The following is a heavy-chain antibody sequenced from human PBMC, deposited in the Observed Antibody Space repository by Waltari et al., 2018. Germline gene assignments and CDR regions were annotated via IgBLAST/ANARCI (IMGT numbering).Heavy chain of an antibody. CDR1: GFTFNNYW. V-gene: IGHV3-7*02. CDR2: IKQDASDE. J-gene: IGHJ4*01. Sequence: EVQLVESGGGLVQPGGSLRLSCAASGFTFNNYWMTWVRQAPGKGREWVANIKQDASDEYYVDSVKGRFTISRDNTKNSLYLQMNSLRAEDTAVYYCAASVGVAPNYWGHGTLVTVSS. D-gene: IGHD6-19*01. CDR3: AASVGVAPNY.